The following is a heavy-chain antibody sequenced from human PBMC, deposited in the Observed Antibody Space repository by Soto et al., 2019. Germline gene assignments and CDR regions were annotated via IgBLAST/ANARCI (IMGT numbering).Heavy chain of an antibody. J-gene: IGHJ1*01. CDR2: ISGSGGST. D-gene: IGHD3-16*02. CDR1: GFTFSSYA. Sequence: EVQLLESGGGLVQPGGSLRLSCAASGFTFSSYAMSWVRQAPGKGLEWVSAISGSGGSTYYADSVKGRFTIARDNSKNTLYLQMNSLRAEDTAVYYCAKGPLYDDMWGSYRPDAEYFQHWGQGTLVTVSS. V-gene: IGHV3-23*01. CDR3: AKGPLYDDMWGSYRPDAEYFQH.